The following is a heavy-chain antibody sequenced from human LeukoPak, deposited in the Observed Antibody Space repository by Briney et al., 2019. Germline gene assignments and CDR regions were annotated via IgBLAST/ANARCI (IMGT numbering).Heavy chain of an antibody. V-gene: IGHV7-4-1*01. J-gene: IGHJ5*02. CDR3: ARVPFVVMGDTGNWFDP. Sequence: GASVKVSCKASGYTFTNYAMNWVRQAPGQGLEWMGWINTNTGNPTYAQGFTGRFVFSLDASVSTAYLQIRRLKAEDTAVYYYARVPFVVMGDTGNWFDPWGQGTLVTVSS. D-gene: IGHD2-8*01. CDR2: INTNTGNP. CDR1: GYTFTNYA.